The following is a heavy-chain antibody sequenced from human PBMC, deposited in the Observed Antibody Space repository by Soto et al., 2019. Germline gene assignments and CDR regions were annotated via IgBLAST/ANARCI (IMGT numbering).Heavy chain of an antibody. CDR3: AKLKNHYYYGLDV. CDR2: VFHSGST. V-gene: IGHV4-4*02. Sequence: LSLTCAVSGVPMTNTNWWSWVRQPPGRGLEWIGEVFHSGSTNYNPSLRSRVTISVDTSKNQLSLSLSSMTAADTAVYYCAKLKNHYYYGLDVWGQGTTVTVSS. CDR1: GVPMTNTNW. J-gene: IGHJ6*02.